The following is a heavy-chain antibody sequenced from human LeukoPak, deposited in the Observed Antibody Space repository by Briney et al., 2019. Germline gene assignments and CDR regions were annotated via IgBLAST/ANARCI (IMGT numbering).Heavy chain of an antibody. V-gene: IGHV3-66*01. CDR2: IYSGGTT. Sequence: GGSLRLSCAVSGFSVSTKYMSWVRQAPGKGLEGVSVIYSGGTTYYADSVKGIFTISRDNSKNTLYLQMNSLRAEDTAVYYCARDRVSTVHPIDYWGQGTLVTVSS. CDR1: GFSVSTKY. D-gene: IGHD6-6*01. CDR3: ARDRVSTVHPIDY. J-gene: IGHJ4*02.